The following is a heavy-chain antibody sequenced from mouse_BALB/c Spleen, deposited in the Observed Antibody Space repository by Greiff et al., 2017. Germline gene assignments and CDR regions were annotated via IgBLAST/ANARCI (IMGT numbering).Heavy chain of an antibody. V-gene: IGHV1-15*01. Sequence: QVHVKQSGAELVWPGASVTLSCKASGYTFTDYEMHWVKQPPVHGLEWIGAIDPETGGTAYNQKFKGKATLTADKSSSTAYMELRSLTSEDSAVYYGTREVYYGNYVWFAYWGQGTLVTVSA. CDR1: GYTFTDYE. J-gene: IGHJ3*01. CDR2: IDPETGGT. D-gene: IGHD2-1*01. CDR3: TREVYYGNYVWFAY.